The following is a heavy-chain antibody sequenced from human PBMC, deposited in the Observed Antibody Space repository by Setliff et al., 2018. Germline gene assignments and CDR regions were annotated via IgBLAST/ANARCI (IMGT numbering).Heavy chain of an antibody. Sequence: ETLSLTCTVSGGSTNNYHWTWIRQPAGKGLEWIGRLYPNGNTNYNPSLKRRVNTSADSSKNNLSLRLKYVTAADTAVYYCAREDWNGNAFDIWGPGTMVTVSS. CDR3: AREDWNGNAFDI. V-gene: IGHV4-4*07. J-gene: IGHJ3*02. D-gene: IGHD1-1*01. CDR2: LYPNGNT. CDR1: GGSTNNYH.